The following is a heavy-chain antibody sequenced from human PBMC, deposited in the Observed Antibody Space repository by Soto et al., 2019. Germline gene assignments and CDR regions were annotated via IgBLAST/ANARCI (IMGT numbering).Heavy chain of an antibody. Sequence: PWGSRRLSCAASGFTFSSYAMSWVRQAPGKGLEWVSAISVSGGSTYYADSVKGRFTISGDNSKNTLYLQMNSLRAEDTAVYYCAKEEVACHYYSYGTEIWFKGNTVSVSS. CDR2: ISVSGGST. J-gene: IGHJ6*04. V-gene: IGHV3-23*01. D-gene: IGHD5-12*01. CDR1: GFTFSSYA. CDR3: AKEEVACHYYSYGTEI.